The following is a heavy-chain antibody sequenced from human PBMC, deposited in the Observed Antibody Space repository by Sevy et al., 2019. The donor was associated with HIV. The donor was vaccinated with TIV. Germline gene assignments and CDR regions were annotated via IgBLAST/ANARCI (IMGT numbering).Heavy chain of an antibody. Sequence: GGSLRLSCAASGFTFSTYGMHWVRQAPGKGLEWVSAVSGSAGSTYYADSVKGRFTISRDNSKNTLYLQMNSLRAEDTAVYYCAKGDRTFYGMDVWGQGTTVTVSS. CDR1: GFTFSTYG. J-gene: IGHJ6*02. D-gene: IGHD2-15*01. CDR3: AKGDRTFYGMDV. CDR2: VSGSAGST. V-gene: IGHV3-23*01.